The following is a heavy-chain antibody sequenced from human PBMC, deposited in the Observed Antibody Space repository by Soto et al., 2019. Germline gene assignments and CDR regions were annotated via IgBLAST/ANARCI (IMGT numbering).Heavy chain of an antibody. J-gene: IGHJ4*02. CDR2: ISGSGGST. CDR3: AKDLVGGQRIFGVVITHFDY. CDR1: GFTFSSYA. Sequence: GGSLRLSCAASGFTFSSYAMSWVRQAPGKGLEWVSAISGSGGSTYYADSVKGRFTISRDNSKNTLYLQMNSLRAEDTAVYYCAKDLVGGQRIFGVVITHFDYWGQGTLVTVSS. V-gene: IGHV3-23*01. D-gene: IGHD3-3*01.